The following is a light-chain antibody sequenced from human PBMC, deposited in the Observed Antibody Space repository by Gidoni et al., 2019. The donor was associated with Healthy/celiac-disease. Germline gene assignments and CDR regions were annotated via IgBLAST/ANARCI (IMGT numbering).Light chain of an antibody. J-gene: IGLJ1*01. V-gene: IGLV3-1*01. CDR3: QAWDSSTPYV. Sequence: SYELTQPPSLSVSPGQTASITCSGDKLGDKYACWYQQKPGQSPVLVIYQDSKRPSVIPERFSGSNAGNTATLTISVTQAMDDADYYCQAWDSSTPYVFGTGTKVTVL. CDR2: QDS. CDR1: KLGDKY.